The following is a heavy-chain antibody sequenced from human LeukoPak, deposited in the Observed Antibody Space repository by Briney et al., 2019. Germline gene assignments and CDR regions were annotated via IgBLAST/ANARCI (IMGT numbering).Heavy chain of an antibody. J-gene: IGHJ4*02. D-gene: IGHD3-22*01. CDR3: AIGVVITTAFDN. V-gene: IGHV3-74*01. Sequence: GGSLRLSCAASGFTFNNYWMHWVGQAPGKGLVWVSGINSDRSSATYADSVKGRFTISRDNAKNTLYLEMNSLRAEDMAVYYCAIGVVITTAFDNWGQGTLVTVSS. CDR2: INSDRSSA. CDR1: GFTFNNYW.